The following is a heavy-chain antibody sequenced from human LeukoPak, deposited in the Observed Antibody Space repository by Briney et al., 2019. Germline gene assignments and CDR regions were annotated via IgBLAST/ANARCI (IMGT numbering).Heavy chain of an antibody. V-gene: IGHV3-33*01. D-gene: IGHD6-19*01. CDR1: GFAFNTYG. Sequence: PGGSLRLSCVASGFAFNTYGMHWVRQAPGKGLEWVAVIWYDGSKKFYADSVNGRFTISRDDSKNTLYLQMSGLRADDTAVYYCAGAHSAGWFSYWGQGTPVTVSS. CDR3: AGAHSAGWFSY. J-gene: IGHJ4*02. CDR2: IWYDGSKK.